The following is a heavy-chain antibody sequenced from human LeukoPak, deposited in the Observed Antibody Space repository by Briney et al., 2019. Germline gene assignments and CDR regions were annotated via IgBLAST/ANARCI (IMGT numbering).Heavy chain of an antibody. J-gene: IGHJ4*02. CDR3: AKTWLATATTPPNY. CDR1: GFSFSSYA. CDR2: ISIGGDET. Sequence: PGGSLRLSCVASGFSFSSYAMAWVRPAPGKGLEWVSVISIGGDETYYSDSVKGRFTISRDNSKNTLYLQMNSLRAEDTAVYYCAKTWLATATTPPNYWGQGTLVTVSS. D-gene: IGHD2-21*02. V-gene: IGHV3-23*01.